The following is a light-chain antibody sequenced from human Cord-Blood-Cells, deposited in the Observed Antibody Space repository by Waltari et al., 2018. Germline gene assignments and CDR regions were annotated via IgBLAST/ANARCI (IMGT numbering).Light chain of an antibody. Sequence: QSALTQPASVSGSPGQSITISCTGTSSDVGSYNLVSWYQQQPGKAPKLMIYEGSKRPSGVSNRFSGSKSGNTASLTISGLQAEDEADYYCCSYAGSSTWVFGGVTKLTVL. CDR1: SSDVGSYNL. J-gene: IGLJ3*02. V-gene: IGLV2-23*01. CDR2: EGS. CDR3: CSYAGSSTWV.